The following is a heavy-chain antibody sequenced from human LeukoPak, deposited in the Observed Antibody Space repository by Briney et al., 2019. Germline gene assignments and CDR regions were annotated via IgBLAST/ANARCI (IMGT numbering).Heavy chain of an antibody. CDR3: ARGFGSSWFDY. CDR1: GYTFTANY. Sequence: ASVSVSFKASGYTFTANYIHWVRQAPGQGQEWMGWINPNGGGTNYAQKFQGWVTMTRDTSISTLYMELSRLKSDDTAVYYCARGFGSSWFDYWGQGTLVTVSS. J-gene: IGHJ4*02. CDR2: INPNGGGT. V-gene: IGHV1-2*04. D-gene: IGHD6-13*01.